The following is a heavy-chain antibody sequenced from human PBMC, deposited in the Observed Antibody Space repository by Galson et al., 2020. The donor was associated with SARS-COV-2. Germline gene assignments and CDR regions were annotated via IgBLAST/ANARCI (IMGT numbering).Heavy chain of an antibody. Sequence: ASETLSLTCTVSGGSISSYYWSWIRQPPGKGLEWIGYIYYSGSTNYNPSLKSRVTISVDTSKNQFSLKLSSVTAADTAVYYCARGLGYYDSSGYYRHNFDYWGQGTLVTVSS. CDR1: GGSISSYY. V-gene: IGHV4-59*01. D-gene: IGHD3-22*01. CDR3: ARGLGYYDSSGYYRHNFDY. J-gene: IGHJ4*02. CDR2: IYYSGST.